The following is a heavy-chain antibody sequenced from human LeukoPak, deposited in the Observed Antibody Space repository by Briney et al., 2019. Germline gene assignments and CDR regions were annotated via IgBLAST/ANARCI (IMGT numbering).Heavy chain of an antibody. CDR2: ISGSGGST. CDR1: GFTFSSYA. Sequence: PGGSLRLSCAASGFTFSSYAMSWVRQAPGKGLEWVSAISGSGGSTYYADSVKGRFTISRDDSKNTLYLQMNSLRAEDTAVYYCARFSGIAAAGTRGLDYWGQGTLVTVSS. V-gene: IGHV3-23*01. CDR3: ARFSGIAAAGTRGLDY. D-gene: IGHD6-13*01. J-gene: IGHJ4*02.